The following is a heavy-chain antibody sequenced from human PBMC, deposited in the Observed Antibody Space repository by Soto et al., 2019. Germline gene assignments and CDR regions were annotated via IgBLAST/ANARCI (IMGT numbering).Heavy chain of an antibody. V-gene: IGHV3-15*01. D-gene: IGHD2-8*01. CDR1: GFTFSNAW. J-gene: IGHJ3*02. Sequence: GGSLRLSCATSGFTFSNAWMAWVRQAPGKGLEWVGRIKSIADGGTTNYAAPVKGRFSISRHDSENTLYLQMNSLRVEDTGIYYCHTPHGRNAFDIWGPGTVVTVSS. CDR3: HTPHGRNAFDI. CDR2: IKSIADGGTT.